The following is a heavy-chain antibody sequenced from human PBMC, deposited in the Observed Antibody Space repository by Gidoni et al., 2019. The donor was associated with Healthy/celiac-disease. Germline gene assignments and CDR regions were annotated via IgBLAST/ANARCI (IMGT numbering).Heavy chain of an antibody. CDR2: IISSGSTI. CDR3: ARYSGLYPDRGDDY. V-gene: IGHV3-48*03. D-gene: IGHD6-19*01. Sequence: EVQLVESGGGLVQPGGYLGLSCAASGFTFSSYAMNWVRQAPGKGLEWVSDIISSGSTIYYADSVKGRFTISRDNAKNSLYLQMNSLRAEDTAVYYCARYSGLYPDRGDDYWGQGTLVTVSS. CDR1: GFTFSSYA. J-gene: IGHJ4*02.